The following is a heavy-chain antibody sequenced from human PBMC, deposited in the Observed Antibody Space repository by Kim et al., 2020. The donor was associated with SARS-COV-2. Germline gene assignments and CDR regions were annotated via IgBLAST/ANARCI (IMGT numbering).Heavy chain of an antibody. V-gene: IGHV3-48*03. CDR3: ARDDTRYNYGSDTALDY. CDR2: INRGGAYK. Sequence: GGSLRLSCAGSGFSFNNYEMNWVRQAPGKGLEWISHINRGGAYKYYAVSVKGRFTISRDNAKNSLYLQMNSLRADDTAVYYCARDDTRYNYGSDTALDYWGQGTLVTVSS. J-gene: IGHJ4*02. CDR1: GFSFNNYE. D-gene: IGHD5-18*01.